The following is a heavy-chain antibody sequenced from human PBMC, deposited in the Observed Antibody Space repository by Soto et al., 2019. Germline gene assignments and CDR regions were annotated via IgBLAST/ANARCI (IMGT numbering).Heavy chain of an antibody. J-gene: IGHJ6*02. CDR2: ISYDGNNK. V-gene: IGHV3-30*18. CDR1: GFTFSSYG. D-gene: IGHD6-6*01. Sequence: QVQLVESGGGVVQPGRSLRLSCAASGFTFSSYGMHWVRQAPGKGLEWVAVISYDGNNKYYAESVKGRFTISRDNSKNTLYLQMNSLRAEDTAVYYCAKDKYSSSSSYYYYYGMDVWGQGTTVTVSS. CDR3: AKDKYSSSSSYYYYYGMDV.